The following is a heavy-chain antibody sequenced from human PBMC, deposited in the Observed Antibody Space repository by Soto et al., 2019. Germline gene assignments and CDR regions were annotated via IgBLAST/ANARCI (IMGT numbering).Heavy chain of an antibody. CDR3: ARESYSFGRAFDI. V-gene: IGHV4-39*07. D-gene: IGHD5-18*01. J-gene: IGHJ4*01. CDR1: GGSISSSSYY. CDR2: IYYSGST. Sequence: SETLSLTCTVSGGSISSSSYYWGWIRQPPGKGLEWIGSIYYSGSTYYNPSLKSRLIISVDTSKNQFSLQLTSVIAADTALYYCARESYSFGRAFDIWGHGTQVTVSS.